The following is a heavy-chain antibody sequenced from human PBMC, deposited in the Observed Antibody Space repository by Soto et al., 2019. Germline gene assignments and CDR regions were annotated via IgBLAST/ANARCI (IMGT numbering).Heavy chain of an antibody. V-gene: IGHV3-23*01. J-gene: IGHJ4*02. Sequence: GGSLILSCAASGFTFSSYAMSWVRQAPGKGLEWVSAISGSGGSTYYADSVKGRFTISRDNSKNTLYLQMNSLRAEDTAVYYCAKMGGLLWWLPPFDYWGQGTLVTVSS. D-gene: IGHD5-12*01. CDR2: ISGSGGST. CDR3: AKMGGLLWWLPPFDY. CDR1: GFTFSSYA.